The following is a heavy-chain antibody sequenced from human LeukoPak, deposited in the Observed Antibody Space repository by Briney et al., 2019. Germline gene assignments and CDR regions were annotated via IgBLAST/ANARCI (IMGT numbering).Heavy chain of an antibody. CDR3: ARDRGLTGTATGAFDI. D-gene: IGHD1-20*01. CDR1: GGSISSYY. CDR2: IYYSGST. Sequence: SETLSLTCTVSGGSISSYYWSWIRQPPGKGLEWIGYIYYSGSTNYNPSLKSRVTISVDTSKNQFSLKLSSVTAADTAVYYCARDRGLTGTATGAFDIWGQGTMVTVSS. J-gene: IGHJ3*02. V-gene: IGHV4-59*01.